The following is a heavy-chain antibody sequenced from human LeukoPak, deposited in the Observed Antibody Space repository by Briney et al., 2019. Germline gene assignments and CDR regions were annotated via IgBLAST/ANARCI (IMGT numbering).Heavy chain of an antibody. J-gene: IGHJ6*03. CDR2: IYYSGST. Sequence: TSETLSLTCTVSGGSISSYYWSWIRQPPGKGLEWIENIYYSGSTNYNPSLKSRVTISVDTSKNQFSLKLSSVTAADTAVYYCTRGSIAYYYMDVWGKGTTVTISS. CDR3: TRGSIAYYYMDV. V-gene: IGHV4-59*01. D-gene: IGHD3-22*01. CDR1: GGSISSYY.